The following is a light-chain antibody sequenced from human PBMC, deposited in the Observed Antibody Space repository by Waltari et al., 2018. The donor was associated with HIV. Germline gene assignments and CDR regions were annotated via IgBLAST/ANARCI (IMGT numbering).Light chain of an antibody. V-gene: IGLV7-43*01. Sequence: QSVVTQEPSLTVSPGGTVTLTCASSTGVITSDYYPNWFQQKPGQAPRALIYSTGHRYSGTPARFSGALVGGKAALTVSDVQPEDEADYYCLLYYDAAYVLFGGGTKLTVL. CDR3: LLYYDAAYVL. J-gene: IGLJ2*01. CDR2: STG. CDR1: TGVITSDYY.